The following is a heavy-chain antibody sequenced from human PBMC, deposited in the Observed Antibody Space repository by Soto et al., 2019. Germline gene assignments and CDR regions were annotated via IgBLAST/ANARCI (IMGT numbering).Heavy chain of an antibody. Sequence: ASVKVSCKASGYTFTSYAMHWVRRAPGQRLEWMGWINAGNGNTKYSQKFQGRVTITRDTSASTAYMELSSLRSEDTAVYYCARARGDCSGGSCYSVFYYYYMDVWGKGTTVTV. V-gene: IGHV1-3*01. J-gene: IGHJ6*03. CDR1: GYTFTSYA. CDR2: INAGNGNT. CDR3: ARARGDCSGGSCYSVFYYYYMDV. D-gene: IGHD2-15*01.